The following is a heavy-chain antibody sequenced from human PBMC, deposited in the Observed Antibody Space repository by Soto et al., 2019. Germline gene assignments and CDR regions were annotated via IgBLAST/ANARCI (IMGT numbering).Heavy chain of an antibody. CDR1: VFTFTIST. D-gene: IGHD6-19*01. V-gene: IGHV3-23*01. Sequence: WRSLRLSCSASVFTFTISTMNWFRQAPGKGLEWVSAISGSAGSTYYTDSVKGRFTISRDNSKNTLYLQMNSLRAEDTAVYYCAKSPPVAAITVDLWGQGTLVTVSS. CDR3: AKSPPVAAITVDL. CDR2: ISGSAGST. J-gene: IGHJ5*02.